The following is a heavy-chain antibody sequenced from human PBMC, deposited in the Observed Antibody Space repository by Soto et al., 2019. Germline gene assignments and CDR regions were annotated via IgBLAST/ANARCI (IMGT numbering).Heavy chain of an antibody. Sequence: QITLKESGPTLVKPTQTLTLTCTFSGFSLSTRGVAVGWFRQPQGKALGGLALIIWDEDKWYSPSLKSRLTITDDTSKSLVVLTMTNMDPVDTATYYCAHRPRGYAYYFDYWGQGTLVTVSS. V-gene: IGHV2-5*02. CDR2: IIWDEDK. CDR1: GFSLSTRGVA. J-gene: IGHJ4*02. D-gene: IGHD5-12*01. CDR3: AHRPRGYAYYFDY.